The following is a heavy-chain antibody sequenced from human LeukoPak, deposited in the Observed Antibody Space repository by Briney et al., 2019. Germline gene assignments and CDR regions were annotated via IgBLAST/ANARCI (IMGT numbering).Heavy chain of an antibody. CDR3: AREGHGHCSSTSCFYFDY. CDR1: GYTFTGYY. Sequence: ASVKVSCKASGYTFTGYYMHWVRQAPGQGLEWMGWINPNSGGTNYAQKSQGRVTMTRDTSISTAYMELSRLRSDDTAVYYCAREGHGHCSSTSCFYFDYWGQGTLVTVSS. CDR2: INPNSGGT. D-gene: IGHD2-2*01. V-gene: IGHV1-2*02. J-gene: IGHJ4*02.